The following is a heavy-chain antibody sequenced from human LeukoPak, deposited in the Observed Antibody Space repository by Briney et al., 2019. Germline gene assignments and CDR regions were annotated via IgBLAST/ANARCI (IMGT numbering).Heavy chain of an antibody. CDR1: GGSFSGYY. D-gene: IGHD2-2*02. CDR2: INHSGST. J-gene: IGHJ4*02. V-gene: IGHV4-34*01. CDR3: ARLRRRFGYCRSTSCYNGFDY. Sequence: SETLSLTCAVYGGSFSGYYWSWIRQPPGKGLEWIGEINHSGSTNYNPSLKSRVTISVDTSKNQFSLKLSSVTAADTAVYYCARLRRRFGYCRSTSCYNGFDYWGQGTLVTVSS.